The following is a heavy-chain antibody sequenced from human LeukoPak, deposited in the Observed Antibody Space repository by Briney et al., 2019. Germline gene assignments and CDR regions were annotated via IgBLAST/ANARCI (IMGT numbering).Heavy chain of an antibody. V-gene: IGHV4-34*01. D-gene: IGHD3-10*01. CDR2: INHSGST. CDR1: GGSFSGYY. J-gene: IGHJ4*02. CDR3: ASRSNYFDY. Sequence: PSETLSLTCAVYGGSFSGYYWSWIRQLPGKGLEWIGEINHSGSTNYNPSLKSRVTISVDTSKNQFSLKLSSVTAADTAVYYCASRSNYFDYWGQGTLVTVSS.